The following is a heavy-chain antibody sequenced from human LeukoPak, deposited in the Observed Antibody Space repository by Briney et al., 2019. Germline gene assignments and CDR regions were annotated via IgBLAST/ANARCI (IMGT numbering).Heavy chain of an antibody. V-gene: IGHV3-30*18. D-gene: IGHD4-17*01. CDR3: TKSHAEFGDYEEHDAFEI. CDR1: GFTFNSYG. J-gene: IGHJ3*02. Sequence: GGSLRLSCAASGFTFNSYGMHWVRQAPGKGPEWVPAMSYDRYNKYHADSVKGRFTISRDNSKNTLYLQMNSLRPEDTAMYYCTKSHAEFGDYEEHDAFEIWGQGTMVTVSS. CDR2: MSYDRYNK.